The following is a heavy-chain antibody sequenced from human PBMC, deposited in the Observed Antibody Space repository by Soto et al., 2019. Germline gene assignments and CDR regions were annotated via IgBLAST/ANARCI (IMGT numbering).Heavy chain of an antibody. CDR1: GFSLSTSGVG. CDR3: AHRPVDGDYPFDYYYYGVDV. V-gene: IGHV2-5*01. Sequence: SGPTLVNPTQTLTLTCTFSGFSLSTSGVGVGWIRQPPGKALEWLALIYWNDDKRYSPSLKSRLTITKDTSKNQVVLTMTNMDPVDTATYYCAHRPVDGDYPFDYYYYGVDVWGQGTTVTVSS. J-gene: IGHJ6*02. D-gene: IGHD4-17*01. CDR2: IYWNDDK.